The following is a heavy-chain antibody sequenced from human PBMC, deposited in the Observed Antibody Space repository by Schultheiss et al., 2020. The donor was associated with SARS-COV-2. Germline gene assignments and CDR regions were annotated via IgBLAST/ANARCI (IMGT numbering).Heavy chain of an antibody. Sequence: GGSLRLSCAASGFTFSSYAMHWVRQAPGKGLEYVSAISSNGGSTFFADSVKGRFIVSRDNPKNTLYLQMNSLRAEDTAIYFCARHENPYASGWSSGNCWGQGTLVTVSS. D-gene: IGHD6-19*01. CDR1: GFTFSSYA. CDR3: ARHENPYASGWSSGNC. V-gene: IGHV3-64*04. CDR2: ISSNGGST. J-gene: IGHJ4*02.